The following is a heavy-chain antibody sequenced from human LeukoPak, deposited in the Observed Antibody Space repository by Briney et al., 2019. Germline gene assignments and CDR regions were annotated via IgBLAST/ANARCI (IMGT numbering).Heavy chain of an antibody. J-gene: IGHJ4*02. D-gene: IGHD4-11*01. CDR2: IIPIFGTA. V-gene: IGHV1-69*05. Sequence: SVKVSCKASGYTFSSYAISWVRQAPGQGLEWMGRIIPIFGTANYAQKFQGRVTITTDESTSTAYMELSSLRSEDTAVYYCARGPRHQMTTVTYYFDYWGQGTLVTVSS. CDR3: ARGPRHQMTTVTYYFDY. CDR1: GYTFSSYA.